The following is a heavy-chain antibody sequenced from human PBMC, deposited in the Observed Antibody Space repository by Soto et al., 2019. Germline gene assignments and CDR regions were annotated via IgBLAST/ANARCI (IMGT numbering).Heavy chain of an antibody. CDR2: NSNTGNT. CDR3: ARDSAVGSSKRGFEY. Sequence: VQLQESGPRLVRPSETLSLSCTVSGGSISGYYWNWIRQPPGRGLEWIGYNSNTGNTNYNPSLKSRVSISVDTSTNQVSLNLRAVTAEDTALYYCARDSAVGSSKRGFEYWGQGTLVTVSS. V-gene: IGHV4-59*01. J-gene: IGHJ4*02. CDR1: GGSISGYY. D-gene: IGHD2-2*01.